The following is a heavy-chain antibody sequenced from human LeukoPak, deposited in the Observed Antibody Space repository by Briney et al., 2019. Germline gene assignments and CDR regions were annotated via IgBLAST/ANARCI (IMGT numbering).Heavy chain of an antibody. Sequence: PSETLSLTCTVSGGSISSSSYYWGWIRQPPGKGLELIGSIYYSGSTYYNPSLKSRVTISVDTSKNQFSLKLSSVTAADTAVYYCARLYYDFWSGSFRAFDIWGQGTMVTVSS. CDR1: GGSISSSSYY. D-gene: IGHD3-3*01. CDR2: IYYSGST. CDR3: ARLYYDFWSGSFRAFDI. V-gene: IGHV4-39*01. J-gene: IGHJ3*02.